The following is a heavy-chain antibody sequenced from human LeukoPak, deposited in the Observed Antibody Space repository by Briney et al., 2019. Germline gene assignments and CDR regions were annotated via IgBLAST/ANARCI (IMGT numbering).Heavy chain of an antibody. CDR3: ARDFDSMVRGVIGTQIDY. Sequence: ASVNVSCKASGYTFTSYCISWVRQAPGQGLEWMGWISAYNGNTNYAQKLQGRVTMTTDTSTSTAYMELRSLRSDDTAVYYCARDFDSMVRGVIGTQIDYWGQGTLVTVSS. V-gene: IGHV1-18*01. J-gene: IGHJ4*02. D-gene: IGHD3-10*01. CDR1: GYTFTSYC. CDR2: ISAYNGNT.